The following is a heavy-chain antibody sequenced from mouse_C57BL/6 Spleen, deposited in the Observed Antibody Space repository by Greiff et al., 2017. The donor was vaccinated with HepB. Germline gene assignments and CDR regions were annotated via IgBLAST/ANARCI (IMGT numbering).Heavy chain of an antibody. V-gene: IGHV7-3*01. CDR2: IRNKANGYTT. D-gene: IGHD1-1*01. J-gene: IGHJ1*03. CDR1: GFTFTDYY. Sequence: EVQLVESGGGLVQPGGSLSLSCAASGFTFTDYYMSWVRQPPGKALEWLGFIRNKANGYTTEYSASVKGRFTISRDNSQSILYLQMNALRAEDSATYYCARYSYGSSYPFYWYFDVWGTGTTVTVSS. CDR3: ARYSYGSSYPFYWYFDV.